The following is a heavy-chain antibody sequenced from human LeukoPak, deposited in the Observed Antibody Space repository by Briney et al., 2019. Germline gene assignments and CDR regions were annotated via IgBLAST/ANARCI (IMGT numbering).Heavy chain of an antibody. CDR1: GFTFSSYA. CDR2: ISGSGGST. D-gene: IGHD3-10*01. J-gene: IGHJ4*02. V-gene: IGHV3-23*01. CDR3: AKDRRPYGSGSYFDY. Sequence: PGGSLRLSCAAYGFTFSSYAMSWVRQAPGKGLEWVSAISGSGGSTYYADSVKGRFTISRDNSKNTLYLQMNSLRAEDTAVYYCAKDRRPYGSGSYFDYWGQGTLVTVSS.